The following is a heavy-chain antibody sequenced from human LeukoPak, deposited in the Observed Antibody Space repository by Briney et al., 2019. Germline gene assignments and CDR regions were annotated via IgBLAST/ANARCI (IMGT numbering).Heavy chain of an antibody. J-gene: IGHJ4*02. CDR2: ISAASHGI. CDR3: ARVPYSTSPFDY. CDR1: GFTFTVYS. V-gene: IGHV3-48*04. Sequence: GGSLRLSCAASGFTFTVYSMTWVRQAPGKGLEWISHISAASHGIYYADSVKGRFTISRDNTKNSLYLQMNSLRAEDTAVYYCARVPYSTSPFDYWGQGTLVTVSS. D-gene: IGHD6-6*01.